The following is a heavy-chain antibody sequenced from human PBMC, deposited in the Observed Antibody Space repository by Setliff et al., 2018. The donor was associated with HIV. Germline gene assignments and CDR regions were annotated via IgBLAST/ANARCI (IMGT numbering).Heavy chain of an antibody. Sequence: GASVKVSCKASGYTLTGYYMHWVRLAPGLGLEWMGWINPHSGNTDFAQRFQGRITMTRDTSINTVYMDLSRLTSDDTGIYYCARGGALSGFFFPNWRDPWGQGTLVTVSS. CDR1: GYTLTGYY. V-gene: IGHV1-2*02. CDR3: ARGGALSGFFFPNWRDP. D-gene: IGHD6-19*01. J-gene: IGHJ5*02. CDR2: INPHSGNT.